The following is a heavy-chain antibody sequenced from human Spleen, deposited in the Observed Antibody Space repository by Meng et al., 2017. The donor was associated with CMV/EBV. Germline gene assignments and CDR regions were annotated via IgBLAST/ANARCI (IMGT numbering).Heavy chain of an antibody. Sequence: GESLKISCAASGFTFSSFWMHWVRQAPGKGLVWVSRINTDGSSTSYAYSVQGRFTISRDNAKNTLYLQMNSLRAEETAVYYCARDSYSNYYYYGMDVWGQGTTVTVSS. CDR1: GFTFSSFW. CDR3: ARDSYSNYYYYGMDV. V-gene: IGHV3-74*01. CDR2: INTDGSST. J-gene: IGHJ6*02. D-gene: IGHD4-11*01.